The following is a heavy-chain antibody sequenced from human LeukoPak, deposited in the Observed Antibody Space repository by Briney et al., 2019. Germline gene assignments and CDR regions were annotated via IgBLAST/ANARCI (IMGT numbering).Heavy chain of an antibody. J-gene: IGHJ6*03. Sequence: SCKASGYTFTGYYMHWVRQAPGKGLEWVAFIRYDGSNKYYADSVKGRFTISRDNSKNTLYLQMNSLRAEDTAVYYCVKSHHGYSYGYGYYYYYMDVWGKGTTVTISS. CDR2: IRYDGSNK. V-gene: IGHV3-30*02. D-gene: IGHD5-18*01. CDR1: GYTFTGYY. CDR3: VKSHHGYSYGYGYYYYYMDV.